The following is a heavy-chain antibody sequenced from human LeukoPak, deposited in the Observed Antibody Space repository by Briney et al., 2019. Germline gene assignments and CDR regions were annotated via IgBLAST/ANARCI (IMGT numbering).Heavy chain of an antibody. CDR3: ARDRGARGRGLA. V-gene: IGHV3-21*01. J-gene: IGHJ5*02. CDR1: GFTFRIYS. CDR2: ICPSSGDI. Sequence: PGGSLRLSCAASGFTFRIYSMNWVRQAPGTGLEWVPSICPSSGDIYYADSVRGRFTISGDNDKNSLYLQMNSLRAEDTAVYYCARDRGARGRGLAWGQGTKVTVSS. D-gene: IGHD3-10*01.